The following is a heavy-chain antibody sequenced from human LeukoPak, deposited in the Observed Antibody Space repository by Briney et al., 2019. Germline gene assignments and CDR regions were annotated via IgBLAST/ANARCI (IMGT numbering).Heavy chain of an antibody. D-gene: IGHD6-13*01. CDR3: AKDRYSSSWNYYFDY. V-gene: IGHV3-23*01. CDR1: GFTVSSNY. CDR2: ISGSGGST. Sequence: GGSLRLSCAASGFTVSSNYMSWVRQAPGKGLEWVSAISGSGGSTYYADSVKGRFTISRDNSKNTLYLQMNSLRAEDTAVYYCAKDRYSSSWNYYFDYWGQGTLVTVSS. J-gene: IGHJ4*02.